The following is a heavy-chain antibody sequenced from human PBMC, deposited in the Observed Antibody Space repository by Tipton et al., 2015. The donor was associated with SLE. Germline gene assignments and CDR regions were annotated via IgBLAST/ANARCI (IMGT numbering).Heavy chain of an antibody. D-gene: IGHD1-26*01. CDR1: GFTFSSYA. CDR3: ARDWVEWEGAFDI. CDR2: ISSSGSTI. Sequence: SLRLSCAASGFTFSSYAMSWIRQAPGKGLEWVSYISSSGSTIYYADSVKGRFTISRDNAKNSLYLQMNSLRAEDTAVYYCARDWVEWEGAFDIWGQGTMVTVSS. V-gene: IGHV3-11*01. J-gene: IGHJ3*02.